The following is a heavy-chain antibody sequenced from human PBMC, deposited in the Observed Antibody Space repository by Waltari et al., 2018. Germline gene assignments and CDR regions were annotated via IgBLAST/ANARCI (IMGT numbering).Heavy chain of an antibody. D-gene: IGHD7-27*01. J-gene: IGHJ4*02. Sequence: EVQLVESGGGLIQPGGSLRLSCAASGFTVTTTYRNWVRQSPGKGPEWVSVIYGGGNTDYGDSVKGRFIISRDDSKNTVYLQMNSLRAEDTAVYYCARGSPKGTNWGCLDSWGQGALVTVSS. CDR1: GFTVTTTY. V-gene: IGHV3-53*01. CDR3: ARGSPKGTNWGCLDS. CDR2: IYGGGNT.